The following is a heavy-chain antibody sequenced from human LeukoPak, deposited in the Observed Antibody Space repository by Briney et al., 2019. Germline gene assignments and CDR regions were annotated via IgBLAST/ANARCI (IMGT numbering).Heavy chain of an antibody. V-gene: IGHV4-61*02. CDR3: ARDQLWFGESMATRGAFDI. Sequence: NPSETLSLTCTVSGGSISSGSYYWSWIRQPAGKGLEWIGRIYTSGSTNYNPSLKSRVTMSVDTSKNQFSLKLSSVTAADTAVYYCARDQLWFGESMATRGAFDIWGQGTMVTVSS. D-gene: IGHD3-10*01. CDR2: IYTSGST. J-gene: IGHJ3*02. CDR1: GGSISSGSYY.